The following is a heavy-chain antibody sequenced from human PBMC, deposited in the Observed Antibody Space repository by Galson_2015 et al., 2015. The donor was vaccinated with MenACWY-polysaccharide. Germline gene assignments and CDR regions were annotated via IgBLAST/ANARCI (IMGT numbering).Heavy chain of an antibody. Sequence: SLTCAVSGASISSGSHYWSWFRQYPGKNLEWIAYIYYNGRSNYNPSFRSRVSISMDMSKNQFSLNLGSVTAADTAVYFCAGIPATETSYGWFDPWGQGTLVTVSS. CDR1: GASISSGSHY. CDR3: AGIPATETSYGWFDP. CDR2: IYYNGRS. D-gene: IGHD4-17*01. J-gene: IGHJ5*02. V-gene: IGHV4-31*11.